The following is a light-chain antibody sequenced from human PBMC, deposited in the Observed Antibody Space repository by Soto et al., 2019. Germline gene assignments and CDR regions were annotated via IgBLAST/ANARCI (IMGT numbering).Light chain of an antibody. CDR1: SSDVGVYNY. V-gene: IGLV2-11*01. J-gene: IGLJ2*01. Sequence: QSALTQPRSVSGSPGQSVTISCTGTSSDVGVYNYVSWYQQHPGKAPKLMIYDVSKRPSGVPDRFSGSKSGNTASLTISGLQAEDEADYYCCSYAGSYTFAVFGGGTQVTVL. CDR3: CSYAGSYTFAV. CDR2: DVS.